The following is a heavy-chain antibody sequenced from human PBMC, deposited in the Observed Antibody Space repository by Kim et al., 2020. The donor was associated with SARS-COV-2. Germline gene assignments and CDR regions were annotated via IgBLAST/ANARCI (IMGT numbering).Heavy chain of an antibody. J-gene: IGHJ4*02. Sequence: SETLSLTCAVYGGSFSGYYWSWIRQPPGKGLEWIGEINHSGSTNYNPSLKSRVTISVDTSKNQFSLKLSSVTAADTAVYYCARAPPNYYDYVWGSYRYTGGMNHFDYWGQGTLVTVSS. V-gene: IGHV4-34*01. CDR1: GGSFSGYY. D-gene: IGHD3-16*02. CDR2: INHSGST. CDR3: ARAPPNYYDYVWGSYRYTGGMNHFDY.